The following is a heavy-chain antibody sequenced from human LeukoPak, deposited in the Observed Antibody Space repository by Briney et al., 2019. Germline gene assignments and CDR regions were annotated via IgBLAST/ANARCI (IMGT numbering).Heavy chain of an antibody. Sequence: VASVKVSCKASGYTVTSYAMHWVRQAPGQRLEWMGWINAGNGNTKYSQKFQGRVTITRDTSASTAYMELSSLRSEDTAVHYCARGSRSVRRLSPSYPSDYWGQGTLVTVSS. V-gene: IGHV1-3*01. CDR2: INAGNGNT. CDR3: ARGSRSVRRLSPSYPSDY. J-gene: IGHJ4*02. D-gene: IGHD6-25*01. CDR1: GYTVTSYA.